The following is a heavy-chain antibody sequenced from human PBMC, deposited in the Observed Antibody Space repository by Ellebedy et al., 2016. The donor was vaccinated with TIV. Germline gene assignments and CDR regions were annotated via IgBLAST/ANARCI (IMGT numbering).Heavy chain of an antibody. CDR3: ARDNSGWYEIFDY. CDR1: GFIFSTYT. Sequence: PGGSLRLSCAASGFIFSTYTMNWVRQVPGKGLEWVSSITGTSDNIQYADSVRGRFTISRDNAKNSLYLQMNSLRAEDTAVYYCARDNSGWYEIFDYWGQGTLVTVSS. J-gene: IGHJ4*02. V-gene: IGHV3-21*01. CDR2: ITGTSDNI. D-gene: IGHD6-19*01.